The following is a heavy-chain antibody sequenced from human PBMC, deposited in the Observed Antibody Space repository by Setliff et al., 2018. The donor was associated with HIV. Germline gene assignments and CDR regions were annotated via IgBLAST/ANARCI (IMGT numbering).Heavy chain of an antibody. V-gene: IGHV4-59*08. Sequence: PSETLSLTCIVSGAPISSGTWSWIRQPPGKGLQWIGFIYNTETTNYNPSLKSRVTISLDTSKNQFSLKLSSVTAADTAVYYCARTDYGGNSGGNYFDYWGQGSLVTVSS. CDR1: GAPISSGT. CDR3: ARTDYGGNSGGNYFDY. J-gene: IGHJ4*02. D-gene: IGHD4-17*01. CDR2: IYNTETT.